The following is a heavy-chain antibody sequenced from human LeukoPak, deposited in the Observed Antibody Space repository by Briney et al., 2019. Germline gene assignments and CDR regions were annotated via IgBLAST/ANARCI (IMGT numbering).Heavy chain of an antibody. Sequence: GGSLRLSCAASGLTFSSYGMHWVRQAPGKGLEWVAVIWYDGSNKYYADSVKGRFTISRDNSKNTLYLQMNSLRAEDTAVYYCVRDPSVLVRGGLRFSYFDYWGQGTLVTVSS. D-gene: IGHD3-10*01. CDR1: GLTFSSYG. J-gene: IGHJ4*02. CDR3: VRDPSVLVRGGLRFSYFDY. V-gene: IGHV3-33*01. CDR2: IWYDGSNK.